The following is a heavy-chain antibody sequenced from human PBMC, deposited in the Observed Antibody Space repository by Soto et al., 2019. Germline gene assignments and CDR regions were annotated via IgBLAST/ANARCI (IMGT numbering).Heavy chain of an antibody. Sequence: SEALSLTCTVSGGSMSSYYWSWIRQPPGKGLEWIGNIYYSGSTNYNPTLKSRVTISVEASRHQFSLKLSSVTAADTAVYYCASLYCSGGSCYWDYWGQGTLVAVSS. CDR3: ASLYCSGGSCYWDY. J-gene: IGHJ4*02. V-gene: IGHV4-59*01. D-gene: IGHD2-15*01. CDR1: GGSMSSYY. CDR2: IYYSGST.